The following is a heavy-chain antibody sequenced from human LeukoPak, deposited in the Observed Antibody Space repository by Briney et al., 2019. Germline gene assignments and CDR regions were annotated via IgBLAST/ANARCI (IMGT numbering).Heavy chain of an antibody. CDR2: IYHSGST. D-gene: IGHD3-22*01. J-gene: IGHJ4*02. Sequence: KPSETLSLTCTVSGYSISSGYYWGWIRQPPGKGLEWTGSIYHSGSTYYNPSLKSRVTISVDTSKNQFSLKLSSVTAADTAVYYCARKGRDYYDSSGYYEFDYWGQGTLVTVSS. CDR3: ARKGRDYYDSSGYYEFDY. CDR1: GYSISSGYY. V-gene: IGHV4-38-2*02.